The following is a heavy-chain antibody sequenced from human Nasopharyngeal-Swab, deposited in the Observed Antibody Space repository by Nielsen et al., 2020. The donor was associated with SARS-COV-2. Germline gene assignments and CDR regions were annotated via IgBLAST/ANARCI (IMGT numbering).Heavy chain of an antibody. J-gene: IGHJ6*02. CDR3: GRGLNYIKNGYVSHGMDV. CDR1: KFTFSSYG. CDR2: MPDDRNDI. Sequence: GRTLRLSCAASKFTFSSYGMYWFRQAPGNGLEWVALMPDDRNDINYAASVKGRFTISRDNSRNTLFLQMNSLSAEETAVYYGGRGLNYIKNGYVSHGMDVSGRGTRVTVSS. D-gene: IGHD5-12*01. V-gene: IGHV3-33*05.